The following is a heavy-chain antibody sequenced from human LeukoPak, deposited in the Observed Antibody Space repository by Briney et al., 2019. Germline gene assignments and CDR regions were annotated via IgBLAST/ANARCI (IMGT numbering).Heavy chain of an antibody. CDR3: ARQNVLLWFGEG. V-gene: IGHV4-39*01. J-gene: IGHJ4*02. CDR2: IYYSGST. D-gene: IGHD3-10*01. Sequence: PSETLSLTCTVSGGSISSSSYYWGWIRQPPGKGLEWIGSIYYSGSTYYNPSLKSRVTISVDMSKNQFSLKLSSVTAADTAVYYCARQNVLLWFGEGWGQGTLVTVSS. CDR1: GGSISSSSYY.